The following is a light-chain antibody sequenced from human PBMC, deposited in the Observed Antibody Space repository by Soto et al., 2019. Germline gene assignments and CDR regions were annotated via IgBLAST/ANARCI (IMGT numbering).Light chain of an antibody. Sequence: QSALTQPRSVSGPPGQSVTISCTGTSSDVGAYNYVSWYQHHPGKAPKVMIYDVSERPSGVPDRFSGSKSDNKASLTISGLQDEDEADYYCCSYAGSYSWVFGGGTKLTVL. CDR3: CSYAGSYSWV. CDR1: SSDVGAYNY. CDR2: DVS. J-gene: IGLJ3*02. V-gene: IGLV2-11*01.